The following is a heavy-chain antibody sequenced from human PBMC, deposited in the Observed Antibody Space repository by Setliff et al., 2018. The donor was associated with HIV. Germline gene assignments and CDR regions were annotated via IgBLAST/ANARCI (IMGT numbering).Heavy chain of an antibody. CDR3: VREGAGSGSYYLDF. V-gene: IGHV4-38-2*02. CDR2: IYYSGRT. J-gene: IGHJ4*02. Sequence: PSETLSLTCTVSGYSISSGYYWGWIRQPPGKGLEWIGSIYYSGRTYYNPSLKSRVTMSIDRSKKQFSLNLSSVTAADTALYFCVREGAGSGSYYLDFWGQGILVTVSS. D-gene: IGHD3-10*01. CDR1: GYSISSGYY.